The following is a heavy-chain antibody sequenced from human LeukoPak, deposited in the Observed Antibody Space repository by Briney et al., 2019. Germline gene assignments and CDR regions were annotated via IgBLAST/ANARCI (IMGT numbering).Heavy chain of an antibody. CDR2: IYWNNDN. CDR1: GSSLNTPGVG. V-gene: IGHV2-5*01. J-gene: IGHJ4*02. D-gene: IGHD4-17*01. Sequence: SGPTLVKPTQTPTLTCTFSGSSLNTPGVGVGWIRQPPGKALEWLALIYWNNDNRYSPYLRSRLTISKDTSKSQVVLTMTKMDPVDTATYYCAHYGDYRFLYYFDDWGQGTLVTVSS. CDR3: AHYGDYRFLYYFDD.